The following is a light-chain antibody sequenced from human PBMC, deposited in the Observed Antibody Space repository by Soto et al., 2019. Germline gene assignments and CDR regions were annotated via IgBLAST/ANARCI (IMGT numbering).Light chain of an antibody. J-gene: IGLJ2*01. CDR2: EVS. CDR1: SSDVGGYNY. V-gene: IGLV2-14*01. CDR3: SSYTSSSTDVE. Sequence: QSVLTQPASVSGSPGQSITISCTGTSSDVGGYNYVSWYQQHPGKAPKLMIYEVSNRPSGVSNRFSGSKSGNTASLTISGLQAEDEADYYCSSYTSSSTDVEFGGGTKLTVL.